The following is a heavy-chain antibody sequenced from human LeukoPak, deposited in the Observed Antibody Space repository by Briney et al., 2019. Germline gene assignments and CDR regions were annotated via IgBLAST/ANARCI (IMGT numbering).Heavy chain of an antibody. CDR3: AKEVGDSPDY. CDR1: GFTVSSNY. CDR2: ISGSGGNT. J-gene: IGHJ4*02. Sequence: GGSLRLSCAASGFTVSSNYMSWVRQAPGKGLEWVSAISGSGGNTYYADSVKGRFTISRDNSKNTLYLQMNSLGVEDTAVYYCAKEVGDSPDYWGQGTLVTVSS. V-gene: IGHV3-23*01. D-gene: IGHD3-16*01.